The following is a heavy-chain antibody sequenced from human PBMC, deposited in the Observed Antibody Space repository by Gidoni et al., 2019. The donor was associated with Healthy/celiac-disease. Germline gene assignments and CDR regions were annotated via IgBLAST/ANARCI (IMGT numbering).Heavy chain of an antibody. D-gene: IGHD2-21*02. CDR3: AKSATGLRNWYFDL. V-gene: IGHV3-23*01. CDR1: GFTFSSYA. J-gene: IGHJ2*01. Sequence: EVQLLESGGGLVQPGGSMRFSCAASGFTFSSYAMNWGRQAPGKGLGWFSTICGGGGSTYSADSVKGRFTISRDKSKNTLYLQMNSLRAEDPAVYYCAKSATGLRNWYFDLWGRGTLVTVSS. CDR2: ICGGGGST.